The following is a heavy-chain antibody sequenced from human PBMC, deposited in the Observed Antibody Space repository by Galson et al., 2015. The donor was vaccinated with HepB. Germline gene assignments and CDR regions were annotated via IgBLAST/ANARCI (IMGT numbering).Heavy chain of an antibody. CDR2: IRSKAYSYAT. D-gene: IGHD6-13*01. Sequence: SLRLSCAGSGFTFSGSAIHWVRQTSGKGLEWVGRIRSKAYSYATAYAASVKGRFTISRDDSKNTAYLHMKSLKIEDTAVYYCTRLADFSGYSSSWGQGTLVTVSS. J-gene: IGHJ4*02. CDR1: GFTFSGSA. V-gene: IGHV3-73*01. CDR3: TRLADFSGYSSS.